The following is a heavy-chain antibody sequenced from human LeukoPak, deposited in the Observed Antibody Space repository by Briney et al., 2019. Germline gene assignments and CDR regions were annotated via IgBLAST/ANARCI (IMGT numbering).Heavy chain of an antibody. CDR3: ARDRGVAAHLDY. J-gene: IGHJ4*02. Sequence: GGSLRLSCSASGFTFSDYPMHWVRQTPGKGLEYVSAISKNGDDTYYADSVRGRFTISRDNSKNTLYLQMSSLRAEDTAVYYCARDRGVAAHLDYWGQGTLVTVSS. D-gene: IGHD5-12*01. CDR2: ISKNGDDT. CDR1: GFTFSDYP. V-gene: IGHV3-64*04.